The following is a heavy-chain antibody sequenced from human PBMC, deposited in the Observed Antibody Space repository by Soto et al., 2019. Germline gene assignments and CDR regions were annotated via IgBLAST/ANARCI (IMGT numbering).Heavy chain of an antibody. CDR3: ARDLFIWFGELYRNYFDY. Sequence: ASVTVSCKASGYTFTSYGISWVRQATGQGLEWMGWISAYNGNTNYAQKLQGRATMTTDTSTSTAYMELRSLRSDDTAVYYCARDLFIWFGELYRNYFDYWGQGTLVTVSS. V-gene: IGHV1-18*01. CDR1: GYTFTSYG. J-gene: IGHJ4*02. D-gene: IGHD3-10*01. CDR2: ISAYNGNT.